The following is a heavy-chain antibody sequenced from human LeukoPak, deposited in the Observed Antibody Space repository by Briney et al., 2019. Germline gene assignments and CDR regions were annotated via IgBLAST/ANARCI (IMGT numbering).Heavy chain of an antibody. V-gene: IGHV3-7*05. CDR2: IKQDGGEK. CDR1: RFTFSSCW. Sequence: PGGSLRLSCAASRFTFSSCWMTWVRQAPGKGLEWVANIKQDGGEKHYVDSVQGRFTISRDNAKNSLYLQMNSLRAEDTAVYYCARDVGYDSSGSYPYYFDYWGLGTLVTVSS. CDR3: ARDVGYDSSGSYPYYFDY. J-gene: IGHJ4*02. D-gene: IGHD3-22*01.